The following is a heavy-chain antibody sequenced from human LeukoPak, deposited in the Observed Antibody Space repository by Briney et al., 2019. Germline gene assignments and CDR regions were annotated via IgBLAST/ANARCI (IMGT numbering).Heavy chain of an antibody. CDR1: RGTFSRYA. Sequence: SLKVSCKASRGTFSRYAISWVRQAPGQGLEWMGGITPILGTANYAQKFQGRVTIITDESTSTAYMELNTLRSEDTAVYYCARGMVGATLGALDYWGQGSLVTVSS. J-gene: IGHJ4*02. CDR2: ITPILGTA. D-gene: IGHD1-26*01. CDR3: ARGMVGATLGALDY. V-gene: IGHV1-69*05.